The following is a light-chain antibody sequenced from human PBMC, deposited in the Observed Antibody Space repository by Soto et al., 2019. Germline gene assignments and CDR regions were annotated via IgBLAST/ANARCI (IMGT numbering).Light chain of an antibody. CDR2: DVS. CDR3: SSYTSSSTLV. V-gene: IGLV2-14*03. Sequence: QSALTQPASVSGSPGQSITISCTGTSSDVGAYNSVSWYQQHPGKAPKLMIYDVSNRPSGLSNRFSGSKSGNTASLTISGLQAEDEADYYCSSYTSSSTLVFGGGTKLTVL. CDR1: SSDVGAYNS. J-gene: IGLJ2*01.